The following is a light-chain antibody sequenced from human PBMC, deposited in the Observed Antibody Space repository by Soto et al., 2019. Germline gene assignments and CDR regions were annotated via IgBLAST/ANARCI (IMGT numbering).Light chain of an antibody. J-gene: IGKJ5*01. V-gene: IGKV1-13*02. CDR3: QQLNSYPFT. Sequence: AIHLTQSPSSLSASVGHRVTITCRASQGISSALAWYQHKPGRPPRVLIYDASSLQSGVPSRFSGSESGTECTLTISSLQPEDSATYYCQQLNSYPFTFGQGTRLEIK. CDR2: DAS. CDR1: QGISSA.